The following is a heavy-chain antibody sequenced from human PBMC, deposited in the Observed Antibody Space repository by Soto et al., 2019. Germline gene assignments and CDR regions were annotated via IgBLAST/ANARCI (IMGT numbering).Heavy chain of an antibody. V-gene: IGHV1-18*01. CDR1: GYTFTSYV. D-gene: IGHD6-19*01. CDR3: ARAAYSSAYRGYYYYYMDV. Sequence: QVPLVQSGAEVKKPGASVKVSCKASGYTFTSYVISWVRQAPGQGLEWMGWISAYNGNTNYAQKLQGRVTMTTDTSTSTAYMELRSLRSDDTAVYYCARAAYSSAYRGYYYYYMDVWGKGTTVTVSS. CDR2: ISAYNGNT. J-gene: IGHJ6*03.